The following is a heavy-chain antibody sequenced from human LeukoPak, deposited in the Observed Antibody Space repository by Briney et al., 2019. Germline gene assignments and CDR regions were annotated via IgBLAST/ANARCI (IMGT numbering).Heavy chain of an antibody. CDR2: IYDSGRT. D-gene: IGHD1-26*01. CDR1: GGSISHNY. Sequence: PSETLSLTCTVSGGSISHNYWNWIRQPPGRGLEWIGFIYDSGRTTYNPSLKSRVTISVDRSKNQFSLKLSSVTAADTAVYYCARGGVSDDAFDIWGQGTMVTVSS. J-gene: IGHJ3*02. CDR3: ARGGVSDDAFDI. V-gene: IGHV4-59*12.